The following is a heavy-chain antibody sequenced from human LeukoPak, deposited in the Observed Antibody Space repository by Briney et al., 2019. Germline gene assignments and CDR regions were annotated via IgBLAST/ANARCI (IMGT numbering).Heavy chain of an antibody. CDR3: ARDRWEPLTVFDY. Sequence: GGSLRLSCAASGFTFSSYSMNWVRQAPGKGLEWVSSVSSSSSYIYYADSVKGRFTISRDNAKNSLYLQMNSLRAEDTAVYYCARDRWEPLTVFDYWGQGTLVTVSS. V-gene: IGHV3-21*01. J-gene: IGHJ4*02. CDR1: GFTFSSYS. CDR2: VSSSSSYI. D-gene: IGHD1-26*01.